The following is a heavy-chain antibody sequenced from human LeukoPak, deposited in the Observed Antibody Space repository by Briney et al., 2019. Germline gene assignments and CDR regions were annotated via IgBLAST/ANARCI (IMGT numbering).Heavy chain of an antibody. CDR1: GGSISSYY. J-gene: IGHJ4*02. D-gene: IGHD6-19*01. Sequence: SETLSLTCTVSGGSISSYYWSWIRQPPGKGLEWIGYIYYSGSTNYNPSLKSRVTISVDTSKNQFSLKLSSVTAAYTAVDYCASKYSSGWYYFDYWGQGTLVTVSS. CDR3: ASKYSSGWYYFDY. CDR2: IYYSGST. V-gene: IGHV4-59*08.